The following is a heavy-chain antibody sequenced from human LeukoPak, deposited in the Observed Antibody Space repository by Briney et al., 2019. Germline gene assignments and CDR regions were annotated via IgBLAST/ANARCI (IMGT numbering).Heavy chain of an antibody. CDR1: GFTFSSFA. D-gene: IGHD5-24*01. V-gene: IGHV3-23*01. Sequence: GGSLRLSCAAAGFTFSSFAMSWVRQAPGMGLEWVSTISGSGGSTYFADSVKGRFTISRDSSKNTLYLQMNSLRVEDTAVYYCAKDHADGWYYFDYWGQGTLVTVSS. J-gene: IGHJ4*02. CDR2: ISGSGGST. CDR3: AKDHADGWYYFDY.